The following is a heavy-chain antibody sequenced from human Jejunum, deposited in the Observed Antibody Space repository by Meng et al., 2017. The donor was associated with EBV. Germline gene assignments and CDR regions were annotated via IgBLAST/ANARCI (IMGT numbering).Heavy chain of an antibody. Sequence: QVLLPQPAPGLVNPLSALSITCCVCGVLKTHFKCRGFRQHPGKGLKCIGYIYYNVRTTNTPSLKSRVTISVDTSKNQFSLSLNSVTAADRAVYYCAGDGGRPEYWGQGILVTVSS. CDR3: AGDGGRPEY. CDR2: IYYNVRT. J-gene: IGHJ4*02. D-gene: IGHD3-10*01. CDR1: GVLKTHFK. V-gene: IGHV4-59*01.